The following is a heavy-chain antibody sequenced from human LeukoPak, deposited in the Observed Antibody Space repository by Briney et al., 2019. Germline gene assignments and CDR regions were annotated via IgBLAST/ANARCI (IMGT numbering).Heavy chain of an antibody. CDR1: GFTFSGYW. CDR3: ARGDSSGYTSFDP. D-gene: IGHD3-22*01. Sequence: GGSLRLSCAASGFTFSGYWMHWVRQAPGKGLEWVSNIKQDGSVKYYVDSVKGRFTISRDNAKNSLFLQMNSLRAEDTAVYYCARGDSSGYTSFDPWGQGTLVTVSS. J-gene: IGHJ5*02. V-gene: IGHV3-7*03. CDR2: IKQDGSVK.